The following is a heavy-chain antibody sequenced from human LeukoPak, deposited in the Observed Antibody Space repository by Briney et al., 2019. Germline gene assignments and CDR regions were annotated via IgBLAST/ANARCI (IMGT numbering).Heavy chain of an antibody. Sequence: SVKVSCKASGDTFSSYSFIWVRQAPAQGLEWMGRINPILGLANYAQNFQVRLTITADTSTNTASMELSSLTSEDTGVYYCAGEYDDISHWGQGTLVTVAS. J-gene: IGHJ4*02. V-gene: IGHV1-69*02. CDR2: INPILGLA. D-gene: IGHD3-9*01. CDR3: AGEYDDISH. CDR1: GDTFSSYS.